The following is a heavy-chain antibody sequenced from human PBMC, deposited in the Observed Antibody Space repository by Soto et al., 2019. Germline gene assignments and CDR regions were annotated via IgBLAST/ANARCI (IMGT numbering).Heavy chain of an antibody. CDR3: ARDYGSGSYRFDP. J-gene: IGHJ5*02. CDR1: AYTFTSYG. CDR2: ISAYNGNT. Sequence: QVQLVQSGPEVKKPGASVKVSCKASAYTFTSYGITWVRQAPGQGLDWMGWISAYNGNTNYAQKFQGRVTMATDTSTSTAYMELRSLTYDDTAVYYCARDYGSGSYRFDPWGQGTLVTVSS. V-gene: IGHV1-18*01. D-gene: IGHD3-10*01.